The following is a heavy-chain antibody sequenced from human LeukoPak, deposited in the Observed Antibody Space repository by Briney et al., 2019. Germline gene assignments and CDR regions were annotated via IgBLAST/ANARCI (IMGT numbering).Heavy chain of an antibody. CDR2: ISAYNGNT. D-gene: IGHD1-26*01. J-gene: IGHJ4*02. Sequence: ASVKGSCKASGYTFTSYGISWVRQAPGQGLEWMGWISAYNGNTNYAQKLQGRVTMTTDTSTSTAYMELRSLRLDDTAVYYCARDYSGSYYVYFNYWGQRTLVTVSS. CDR3: ARDYSGSYYVYFNY. V-gene: IGHV1-18*01. CDR1: GYTFTSYG.